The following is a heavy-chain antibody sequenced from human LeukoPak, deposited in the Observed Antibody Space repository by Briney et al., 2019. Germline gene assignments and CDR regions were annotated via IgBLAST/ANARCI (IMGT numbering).Heavy chain of an antibody. D-gene: IGHD5-24*01. J-gene: IGHJ4*02. Sequence: GASEKVSCKASSYTFTSYGISWVRQAPGQGLEWMGWFSAYNGNTKYAQKLQGRVTMTTDTSTRTAYMELRSLRSDDTAVYYCARDLRAFRDGYKNPNYYLDYWGQGTLVTVSS. CDR2: FSAYNGNT. CDR1: SYTFTSYG. V-gene: IGHV1-18*01. CDR3: ARDLRAFRDGYKNPNYYLDY.